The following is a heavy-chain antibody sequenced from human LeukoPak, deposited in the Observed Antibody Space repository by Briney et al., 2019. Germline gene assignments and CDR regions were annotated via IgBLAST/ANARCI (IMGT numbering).Heavy chain of an antibody. CDR1: GFTVSAYS. J-gene: IGHJ4*02. CDR3: AKDFSYYDILTGYYGY. D-gene: IGHD3-9*01. V-gene: IGHV3-30*18. CDR2: ISYDGSNK. Sequence: GGSLRLSCAASGFTVSAYSMGWVRQAPGKGLEWVAVISYDGSNKYYADSVKGRFTISRDNSKNTLYLQMNSLRAEDTAVYYCAKDFSYYDILTGYYGYWGQGTLVTVSS.